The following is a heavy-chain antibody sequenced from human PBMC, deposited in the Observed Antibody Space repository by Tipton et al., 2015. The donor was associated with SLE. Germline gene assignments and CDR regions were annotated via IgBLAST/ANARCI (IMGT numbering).Heavy chain of an antibody. J-gene: IGHJ4*02. Sequence: SLRLSCAASGFKFDDYTMTWVRQAPGRGLEWVSSLSDSTYYAESVRGRFTISRDNSKNTVYLQMSSLRAEDTAVYFCAKERGQWLIPYSFDYFGQGTLVTVSS. CDR1: GFKFDDYT. CDR2: LSDST. CDR3: AKERGQWLIPYSFDY. V-gene: IGHV3-23*01. D-gene: IGHD6-19*01.